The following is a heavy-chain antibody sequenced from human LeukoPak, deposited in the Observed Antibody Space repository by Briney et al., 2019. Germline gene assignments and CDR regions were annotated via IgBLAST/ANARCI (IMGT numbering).Heavy chain of an antibody. D-gene: IGHD5-18*01. CDR3: ARPSHSYGERPGY. V-gene: IGHV3-21*06. CDR1: GFTFSSYS. Sequence: GGSLRLSCAASGFTFSSYSMNWVRQAPGKGLEWVSSISSSSSYIYYADSVNGRITTSRDNAKNSLYLQMNSLKAEETAVYYCARPSHSYGERPGYWGQGTLVTVSS. J-gene: IGHJ4*02. CDR2: ISSSSSYI.